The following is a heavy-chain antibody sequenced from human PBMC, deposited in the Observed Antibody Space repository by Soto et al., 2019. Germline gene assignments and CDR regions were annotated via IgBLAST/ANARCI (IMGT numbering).Heavy chain of an antibody. J-gene: IGHJ4*02. CDR3: ARDKDSYSSSWYSDPVRY. V-gene: IGHV3-33*01. CDR1: GFTFSSYG. Sequence: GGSLRLSCAASGFTFSSYGMHWVRQAPGKGLEWVAVIWYDGSNKYYADSVKGRFTISRDNSKNTLYLQMNSLRAEDTAVYYCARDKDSYSSSWYSDPVRYWGQGTLVTVSS. CDR2: IWYDGSNK. D-gene: IGHD6-13*01.